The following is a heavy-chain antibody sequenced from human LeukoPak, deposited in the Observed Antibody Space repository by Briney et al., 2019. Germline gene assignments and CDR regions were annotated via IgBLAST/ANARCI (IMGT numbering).Heavy chain of an antibody. CDR2: INPNSGGT. D-gene: IGHD6-19*01. CDR3: ARDGSVAGTSYFQH. V-gene: IGHV1-2*04. CDR1: GYTFTGYY. J-gene: IGHJ1*01. Sequence: ASVKVSCKASGYTFTGYYMHWVRQAPGQGLEWMGWINPNSGGTNYAQKFQGWVTMTRDTSISTAYMELSRLRSDDTAVYYCARDGSVAGTSYFQHWGQGTLVTVSS.